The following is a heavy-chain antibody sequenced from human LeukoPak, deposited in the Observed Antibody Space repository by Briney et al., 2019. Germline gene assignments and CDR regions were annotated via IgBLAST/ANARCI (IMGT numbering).Heavy chain of an antibody. J-gene: IGHJ4*02. CDR1: GGSISSGGYY. Sequence: SETLSLTCTVSGGSISSGGYYWSWIRQPAGKGLEWIGRIYTSGSTNYNPSLKSRVTISVDTSKNQFSLKLSSVTAADTAVYYCAREDDFWSGYFHLDYWGQGTLVTVSS. CDR2: IYTSGST. V-gene: IGHV4-61*02. CDR3: AREDDFWSGYFHLDY. D-gene: IGHD3-3*01.